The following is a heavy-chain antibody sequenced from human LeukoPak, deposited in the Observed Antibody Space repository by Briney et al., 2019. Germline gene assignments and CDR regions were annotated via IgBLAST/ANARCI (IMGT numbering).Heavy chain of an antibody. V-gene: IGHV1-18*01. CDR2: ISAYNGNT. D-gene: IGHD2-2*01. CDR3: ARHIVVVPAARRAHYGMDV. J-gene: IGHJ6*02. Sequence: ASVKVSCKASGYTFTSYGISWVRQAPGQGLEWMGWISAYNGNTNYAQKLQGRVTMTTDTSTSTAYMELRSLRSDDTAVYYCARHIVVVPAARRAHYGMDVWGQGTTVTASS. CDR1: GYTFTSYG.